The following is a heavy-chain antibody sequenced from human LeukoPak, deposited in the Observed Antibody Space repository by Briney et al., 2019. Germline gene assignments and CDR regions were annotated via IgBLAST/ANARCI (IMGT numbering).Heavy chain of an antibody. CDR2: ISSSSSTI. CDR1: GFTFSSYS. CDR3: ARDRAEWLPYHDY. V-gene: IGHV3-48*01. D-gene: IGHD3-3*01. Sequence: GGSLRLSCAASGFTFSSYSMNWVRQAPGEGLEWVSYISSSSSTIYYADSVKGRFTISRDNAKNSLYLQMNSLRAEDTAVYYCARDRAEWLPYHDYWGQGTLVTVSS. J-gene: IGHJ4*02.